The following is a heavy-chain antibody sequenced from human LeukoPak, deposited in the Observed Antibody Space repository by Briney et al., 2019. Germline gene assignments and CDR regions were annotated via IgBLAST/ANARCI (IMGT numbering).Heavy chain of an antibody. Sequence: SETLSLTCAVSDDSFSSHYWTWIRQPPGKGLEWIGDINQSGSTNYNPSLKSRVTISVDTSKNQFSLKLGSVTAADTAVYYCARHPIYDFWSGYPYYFDYWGQGTLVTVSS. D-gene: IGHD3-3*01. CDR3: ARHPIYDFWSGYPYYFDY. CDR1: DDSFSSHY. CDR2: INQSGST. J-gene: IGHJ4*02. V-gene: IGHV4-34*01.